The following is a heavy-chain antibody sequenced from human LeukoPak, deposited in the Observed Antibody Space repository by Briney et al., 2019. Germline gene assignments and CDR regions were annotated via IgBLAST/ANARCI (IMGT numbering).Heavy chain of an antibody. Sequence: SGTLSLTCTVSGGSISSYYWSWIRQPPGKGLEWIGYISYSGSTNYNPSLKSRVTISIDTSKNQFSLKLRSVTAADTAIYYCARQGYDILTGYSDAFDIWGQGTMVSVST. CDR2: ISYSGST. J-gene: IGHJ3*02. CDR3: ARQGYDILTGYSDAFDI. V-gene: IGHV4-59*08. D-gene: IGHD3-9*01. CDR1: GGSISSYY.